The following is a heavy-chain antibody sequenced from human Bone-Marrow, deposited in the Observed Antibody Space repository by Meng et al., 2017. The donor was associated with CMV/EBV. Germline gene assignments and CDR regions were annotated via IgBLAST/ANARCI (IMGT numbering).Heavy chain of an antibody. CDR3: ARDGPSGYCSSTSCHGDYYYYGMDV. V-gene: IGHV1-18*01. J-gene: IGHJ6*02. D-gene: IGHD2-2*01. CDR2: IGIYDGNT. CDR1: GYMFTTYG. Sequence: ASVKVSCKASGYMFTTYGISWVRQAPGQGLEWLGWIGIYDGNTDYTQKLQGRVTLTTDTFTSTAYMELTSLRSDDTAVYYCARDGPSGYCSSTSCHGDYYYYGMDVWGQGTTVTVSS.